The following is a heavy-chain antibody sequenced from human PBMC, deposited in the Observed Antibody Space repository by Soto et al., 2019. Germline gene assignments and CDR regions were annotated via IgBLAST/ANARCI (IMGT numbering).Heavy chain of an antibody. D-gene: IGHD3-3*01. V-gene: IGHV3-30-3*01. CDR1: GFTFSSYA. CDR3: AREFVEWLAYYGMDV. Sequence: LRLSCAASGFTFSSYAMHWVRQAPGKGLEWVAVISYDGSNKYYADSVKGRFTISRDNSKNTLYLQMNSLRAEDTAVYYCAREFVEWLAYYGMDVWGQGPTVTVSS. J-gene: IGHJ6*02. CDR2: ISYDGSNK.